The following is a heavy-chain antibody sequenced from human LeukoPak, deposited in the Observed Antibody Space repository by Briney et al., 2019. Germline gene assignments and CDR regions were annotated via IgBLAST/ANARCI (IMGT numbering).Heavy chain of an antibody. D-gene: IGHD3-22*01. CDR3: ARDYYDSSGYYYQTGDAFDI. V-gene: IGHV3-48*04. CDR2: ITSSSATI. J-gene: IGHJ3*02. Sequence: GGSLRLSCAASGFTFNYYSMNWFRQAPGKGLEWISYITSSSATIYYADSVKGRFTISRDNAKNSLYLQMNSLRAEDTAVYYCARDYYDSSGYYYQTGDAFDIWGQGTMVTVSS. CDR1: GFTFNYYS.